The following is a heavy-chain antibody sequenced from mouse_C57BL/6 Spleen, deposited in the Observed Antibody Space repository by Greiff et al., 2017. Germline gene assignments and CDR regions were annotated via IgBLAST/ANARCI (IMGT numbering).Heavy chain of an antibody. CDR3: ATTYGGIHSMAY. J-gene: IGHJ4*01. V-gene: IGHV1-69*01. CDR1: GYTFTSYW. Sequence: QVQLKQPGAELVMPGASVKLSCKASGYTFTSYWMHWVKQRPGQGLEWIGEIDPSDSYTNYNQKFKGKSTLTVDKSSSTAYMPLSSLTSEDSAVYYCATTYGGIHSMAYGGQATSLSVSS. D-gene: IGHD1-1*01. CDR2: IDPSDSYT.